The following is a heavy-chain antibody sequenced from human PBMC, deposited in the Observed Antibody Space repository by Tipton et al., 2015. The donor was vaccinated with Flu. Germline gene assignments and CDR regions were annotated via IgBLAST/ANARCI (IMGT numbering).Heavy chain of an antibody. J-gene: IGHJ2*01. CDR3: ARDQGRDYGDPTRFDL. D-gene: IGHD4-17*01. CDR1: GGSISSYY. Sequence: TLSLTCTVSGGSISSYYWSWIRQPPGKGLEWIGYIYYSGSTNYNPSLKSRVTISVDTSKNQFSLKLSSVTAADTAVYYCARDQGRDYGDPTRFDLWGRGPLVTVSS. CDR2: IYYSGST. V-gene: IGHV4-59*01.